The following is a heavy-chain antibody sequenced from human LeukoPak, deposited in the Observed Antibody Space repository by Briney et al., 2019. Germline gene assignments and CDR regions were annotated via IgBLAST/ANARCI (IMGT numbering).Heavy chain of an antibody. D-gene: IGHD5-18*01. Sequence: PGGTLRLSCAASGFTFSSYGMSWVRQAPGKGLEWVSAISGSGGSTYYADSVKGRFTIPRDNSKNTLYLQMNSLRAEDTALYYCAKDIRSGYSYGFSYMDVWGKGTTVTVSS. CDR1: GFTFSSYG. CDR2: ISGSGGST. J-gene: IGHJ6*03. V-gene: IGHV3-23*01. CDR3: AKDIRSGYSYGFSYMDV.